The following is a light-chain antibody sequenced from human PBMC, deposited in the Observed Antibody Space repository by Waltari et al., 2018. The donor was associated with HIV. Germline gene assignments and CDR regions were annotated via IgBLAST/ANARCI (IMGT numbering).Light chain of an antibody. CDR1: SSNIGNNA. CDR2: YDG. Sequence: QSVLTPPPSVSEAPRQRVTISCSASSSNIGNNAVNWYPQLPGKAPKLLIYYDGRPPAWISDRFPGPKSGILASLALRGHQSEDEAEYYGAAWDDSLNGLVFGGGTQLTVL. V-gene: IGLV1-36*01. J-gene: IGLJ2*01. CDR3: AAWDDSLNGLV.